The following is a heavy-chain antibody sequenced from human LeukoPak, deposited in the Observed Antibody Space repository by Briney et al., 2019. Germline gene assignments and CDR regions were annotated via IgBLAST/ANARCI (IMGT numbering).Heavy chain of an antibody. CDR1: GGSISSGGYS. J-gene: IGHJ4*02. V-gene: IGHV4-30-2*01. Sequence: SETLSLTCTVSGGSISSGGYSWSWIRQPPGKGLEWIGYIYHSGSTYYNPSLKSRVTISVDRSKNQFSLKLSSVTAADTAVYYCARAGILTGYFDYWGQGTLVTVSS. CDR3: ARAGILTGYFDY. D-gene: IGHD3-9*01. CDR2: IYHSGST.